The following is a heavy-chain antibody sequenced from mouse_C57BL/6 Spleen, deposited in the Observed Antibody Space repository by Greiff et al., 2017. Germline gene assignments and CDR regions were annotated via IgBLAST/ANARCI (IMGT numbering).Heavy chain of an antibody. J-gene: IGHJ1*03. V-gene: IGHV1-63*01. CDR2: IYPGGGYT. CDR3: ARPNWDVWYFDV. D-gene: IGHD4-1*01. Sequence: QVQLQQSGAELVRPGTSVKMSCKASGYTFTNYWIGWAKQRPGHGLEWIGDIYPGGGYTNYNEKFKGKATLTADKSSSTAYMQFSSLTSEDSALYYCARPNWDVWYFDVWGTGTTVTVSS. CDR1: GYTFTNYW.